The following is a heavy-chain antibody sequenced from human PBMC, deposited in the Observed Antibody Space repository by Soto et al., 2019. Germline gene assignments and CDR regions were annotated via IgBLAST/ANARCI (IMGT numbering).Heavy chain of an antibody. V-gene: IGHV1-2*04. D-gene: IGHD2-15*01. CDR2: INPNSGGT. CDR3: AVPYCSGGSCYSRVWDYYYGMDV. J-gene: IGHJ6*02. CDR1: GYTFTGYY. Sequence: SVKVSCKASGYTFTGYYMHWVRQAPGQGLEWMGWINPNSGGTNYAQKFQGWVTMTRDTSISTAYMELSRLRSDDTAVYYCAVPYCSGGSCYSRVWDYYYGMDVWGQGTTVTVSS.